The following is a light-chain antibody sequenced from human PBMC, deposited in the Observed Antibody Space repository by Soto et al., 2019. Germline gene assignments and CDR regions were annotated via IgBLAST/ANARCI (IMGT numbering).Light chain of an antibody. J-gene: IGLJ1*01. V-gene: IGLV2-8*01. CDR3: TSYAGGNNV. CDR2: GVN. CDR1: SSDVGGYNY. Sequence: QSALTQPPSASGSPGQSVTISCTGTSSDVGGYNYVSWYQQHPGKVPKLRVYGVNKRPSGVPDRFSGSKSGNTASLTVSGLQAEDEADYYCTSYAGGNNVFGTGTALTVL.